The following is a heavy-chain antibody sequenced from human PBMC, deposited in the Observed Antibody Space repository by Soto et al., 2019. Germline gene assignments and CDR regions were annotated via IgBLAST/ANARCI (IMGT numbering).Heavy chain of an antibody. J-gene: IGHJ4*02. D-gene: IGHD1-1*01. Sequence: TLSLTCTVSGYSISSDNWWVWIRQSPGKGLEWIGYIHHSGSTYYNPSLKSRLTMSVDTSKNQFSLELSSVTAVDTAVYYCATKGNGIYYFDYWGQGTLATVYS. CDR2: IHHSGST. CDR3: ATKGNGIYYFDY. V-gene: IGHV4-28*01. CDR1: GYSISSDNW.